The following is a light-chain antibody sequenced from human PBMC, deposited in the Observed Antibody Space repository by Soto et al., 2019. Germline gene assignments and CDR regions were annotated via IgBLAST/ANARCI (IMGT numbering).Light chain of an antibody. V-gene: IGLV1-40*01. Sequence: QPVLTQPPSVSGAPGQRVTISCTGSGSTIGAGYDVHWYQQLPGTAPKLLIYDNNNRPSGVPDRFSGSKSGTSASLAISGLQAEDEADYYCQSYDRSLRVVFGGGTKVTVL. J-gene: IGLJ2*01. CDR1: GSTIGAGYD. CDR2: DNN. CDR3: QSYDRSLRVV.